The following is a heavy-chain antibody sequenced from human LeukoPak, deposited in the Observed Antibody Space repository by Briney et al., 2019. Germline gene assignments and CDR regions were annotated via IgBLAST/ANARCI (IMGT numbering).Heavy chain of an antibody. CDR1: GFTFRDYH. V-gene: IGHV3-11*01. D-gene: IGHD1-1*01. J-gene: IGHJ5*02. CDR3: ARIWSARDWFDP. Sequence: PGGSLRLSCAASGFTFRDYHMTWIRQAPGKGPEWISYIKKGSAATHYADSVTGRFVISRDDARNSLYLHLTNLRAEDTATYFCARIWSARDWFDPWGQGTQVVVSS. CDR2: IKKGSAAT.